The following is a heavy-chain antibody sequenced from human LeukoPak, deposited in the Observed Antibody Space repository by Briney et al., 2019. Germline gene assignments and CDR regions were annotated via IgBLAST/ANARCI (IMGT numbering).Heavy chain of an antibody. CDR1: GFTVSSNY. J-gene: IGHJ3*02. D-gene: IGHD3-10*01. Sequence: PGGPLRLSCAASGFTVSSNYMSWVRQAPGKGLEWVSYISSSSSSTIYYADSVKGRFTISRDNAKNSLYLQMNSLRDEDTAVYYCARDPGGGFGGLLSDNDAFDIWGQGTMVTVSS. CDR2: ISSSSSSTI. V-gene: IGHV3-48*02. CDR3: ARDPGGGFGGLLSDNDAFDI.